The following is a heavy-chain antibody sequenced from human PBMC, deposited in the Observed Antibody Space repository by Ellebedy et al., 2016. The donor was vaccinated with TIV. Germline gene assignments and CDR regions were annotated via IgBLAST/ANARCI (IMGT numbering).Heavy chain of an antibody. D-gene: IGHD3-10*01. J-gene: IGHJ4*02. Sequence: GESLKISCKGSGYSFTSDWIDWVRQMPGKALEWMGIIYPGDSPPRSSPSFQGQVTISADKSITTAYLQWSSLKASDTAMYYCARLREVRGIIRMFGGHADSWGQGTLVTVSS. CDR3: ARLREVRGIIRMFGGHADS. CDR2: IYPGDSPP. CDR1: GYSFTSDW. V-gene: IGHV5-51*01.